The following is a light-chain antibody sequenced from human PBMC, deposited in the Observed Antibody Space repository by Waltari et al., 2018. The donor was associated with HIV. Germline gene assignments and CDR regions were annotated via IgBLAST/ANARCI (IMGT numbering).Light chain of an antibody. CDR2: GAS. CDR3: QQYDRSWVT. Sequence: EILLTQSPGTLSLAPGERATLSCRASQTVDRNYLSWYQKKPGQGPRLLVLGASRRATGIPDRFSGSGSGTDFTLTISRLEPEDCAVYYCQQYDRSWVTFGGGTKVEIK. V-gene: IGKV3-20*01. CDR1: QTVDRNY. J-gene: IGKJ4*01.